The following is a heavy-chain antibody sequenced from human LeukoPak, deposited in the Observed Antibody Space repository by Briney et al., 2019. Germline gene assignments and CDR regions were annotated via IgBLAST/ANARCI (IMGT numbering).Heavy chain of an antibody. CDR2: IRSKANNYAT. CDR1: GFTFSDSA. V-gene: IGHV3-73*01. J-gene: IGHJ4*02. Sequence: GGSLRLSCAASGFTFSDSAMHWVRQASGKGLEWVGRIRSKANNYATAYAASVKGRFTISRDDSKNTAYLQMNSLRAEDTAVYYCAKPSGSYYSGFMWGQGTLVTVSS. CDR3: AKPSGSYYSGFM. D-gene: IGHD1-26*01.